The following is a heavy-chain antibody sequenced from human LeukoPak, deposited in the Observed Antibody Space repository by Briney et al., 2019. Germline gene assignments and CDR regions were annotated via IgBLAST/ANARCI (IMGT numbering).Heavy chain of an antibody. J-gene: IGHJ6*02. CDR3: ARWPYGDLYHYYYGMDV. CDR1: GVSISSGGYY. CDR2: IYYSGST. V-gene: IGHV4-31*03. D-gene: IGHD4-17*01. Sequence: PSETLSLTCTVSGVSISSGGYYWSWVRQHPGKGLEWIGYIYYSGSTYYNPSLKSRVTISVDTSNNQFSLKLSSVTAADTAVYYCARWPYGDLYHYYYGMDVWGQGTTVTVSS.